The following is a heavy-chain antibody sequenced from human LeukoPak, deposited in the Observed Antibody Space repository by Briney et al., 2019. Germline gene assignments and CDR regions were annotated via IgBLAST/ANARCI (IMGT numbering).Heavy chain of an antibody. V-gene: IGHV1-46*01. Sequence: GASVKVSCKASGYTFTSYYMHWVRQAPGQGLEWMGIINPSGGSTSYAQKFQGRVTMTRDTSTSTVYMELSSLRCEDTAVYYCVVGFGELLPYFDYWGQGTLVTVSS. CDR3: VVGFGELLPYFDY. D-gene: IGHD3-10*01. CDR1: GYTFTSYY. CDR2: INPSGGST. J-gene: IGHJ4*02.